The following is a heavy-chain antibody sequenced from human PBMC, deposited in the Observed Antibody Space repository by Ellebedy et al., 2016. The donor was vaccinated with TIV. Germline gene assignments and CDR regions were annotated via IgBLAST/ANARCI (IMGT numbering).Heavy chain of an antibody. CDR2: ISYDGSNK. CDR3: AKGRRYYDILTGWTFDY. Sequence: GESLKISXAASGFTFSSYAMSWVRQAPGKGLEWVAVISYDGSNKYYADSVKGRFTISRDNSKNTLYLQMNSLRAEDTAVYYCAKGRRYYDILTGWTFDYWGQGTLVTVSS. V-gene: IGHV3-30*18. J-gene: IGHJ4*02. CDR1: GFTFSSYA. D-gene: IGHD3-9*01.